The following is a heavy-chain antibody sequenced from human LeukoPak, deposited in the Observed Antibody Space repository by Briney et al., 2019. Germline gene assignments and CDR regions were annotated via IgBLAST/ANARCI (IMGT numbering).Heavy chain of an antibody. V-gene: IGHV3-30*18. CDR1: GFTFSSYG. Sequence: GGSLRLSCAASGFTFSSYGMHWVRQAPGKGLEWVAVISYDGSNKYYADSVKSRFTISRDNSKNTLYLQMNSLRAEDTAVYYCAKDLDGYWGQGTLVTVSS. J-gene: IGHJ4*02. CDR2: ISYDGSNK. CDR3: AKDLDGY. D-gene: IGHD1-1*01.